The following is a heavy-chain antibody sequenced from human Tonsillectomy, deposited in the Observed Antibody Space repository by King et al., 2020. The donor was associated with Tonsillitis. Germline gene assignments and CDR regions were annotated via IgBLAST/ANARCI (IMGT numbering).Heavy chain of an antibody. CDR3: AKEGENDSSGAFDY. CDR2: IRYDGSNK. CDR1: GFTCSTYG. D-gene: IGHD3-22*01. J-gene: IGHJ4*02. Sequence: VQLVESGGGVVQPGGPLRLSCAASGFTCSTYGMHWVRQAPGKGLGWVAFIRYDGSNKYYADSVKGRFTISRDNSKNTLFLQMNSLRAEDTAVYYCAKEGENDSSGAFDYWGQGTLVTVSS. V-gene: IGHV3-30*02.